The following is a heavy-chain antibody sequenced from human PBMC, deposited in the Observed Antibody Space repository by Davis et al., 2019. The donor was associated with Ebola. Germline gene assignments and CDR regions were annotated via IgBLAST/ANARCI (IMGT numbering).Heavy chain of an antibody. CDR1: AYTFTSYY. D-gene: IGHD3-22*01. CDR2: INPSRGST. CDR3: ARAIYYYDSSGYSDY. V-gene: IGHV1-46*01. Sequence: ASVKVSCKASAYTFTSYYMRWVRQAPGQGLEWMGIINPSRGSTSYAQKFQGRVTMPRDTSTSTVYMELSSLRSEDTAVYYCARAIYYYDSSGYSDYWGQGTLVTVSS. J-gene: IGHJ4*02.